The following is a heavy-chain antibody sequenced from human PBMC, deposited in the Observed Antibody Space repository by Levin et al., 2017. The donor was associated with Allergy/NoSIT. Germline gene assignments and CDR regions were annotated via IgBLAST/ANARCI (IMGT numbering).Heavy chain of an antibody. Sequence: RATETLSLTCTVSGGSISSSPYYWGWIRQPPGKGLEWIGSIYYSGSTYYKPSLKSPVTISVDTSKNQFSLQLSSVTAADTAVYYCARSFAWGGSYGYYFDYWGQGTLVTVSS. J-gene: IGHJ4*02. V-gene: IGHV4-39*01. CDR2: IYYSGST. CDR3: ARSFAWGGSYGYYFDY. D-gene: IGHD5-18*01. CDR1: GGSISSSPYY.